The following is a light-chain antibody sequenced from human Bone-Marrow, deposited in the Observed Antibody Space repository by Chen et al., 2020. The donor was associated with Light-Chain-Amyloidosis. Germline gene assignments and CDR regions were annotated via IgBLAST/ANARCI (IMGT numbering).Light chain of an antibody. CDR3: EACDSSTWV. CDR2: QDT. CDR1: NLRDKD. J-gene: IGLJ3*02. V-gene: IGLV3-1*01. Sequence: YALSQPASVSVSPGQTASIFCPGGNLRDKDAKWYQQKPGQSPVLAIHQDTKRPSGVPARISACKSANTAILTVSGTQAMDEDDYYGEACDSSTWVFGGGTKLTVL.